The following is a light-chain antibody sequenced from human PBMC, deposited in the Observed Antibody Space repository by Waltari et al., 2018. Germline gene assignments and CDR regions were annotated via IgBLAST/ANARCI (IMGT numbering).Light chain of an antibody. Sequence: SSELTQDPAVSVALGQTVRITCQGDSLRSYYASWYQQKPGQAPVLVIYGKNNRPSGIPDRFSGSSSGNTASFTITGAQAEDEADYYCNPRDSSGNPSWVFGGGTKLTVL. CDR2: GKN. CDR3: NPRDSSGNPSWV. J-gene: IGLJ3*02. V-gene: IGLV3-19*01. CDR1: SLRSYY.